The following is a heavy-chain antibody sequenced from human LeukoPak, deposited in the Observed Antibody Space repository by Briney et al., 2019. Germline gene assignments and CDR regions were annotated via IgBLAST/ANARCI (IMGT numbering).Heavy chain of an antibody. CDR2: ISYDGSNK. Sequence: PGGSLRLSCAASGLTFSSYAMHWVRQAPGKGLEWVAVISYDGSNKKYADSVKGRFTISRDNSKNTLYLQMNSLKTEDTAVYYCAPGYSGYDYGGDRLDYWGQGTLVTVSS. D-gene: IGHD5-12*01. CDR1: GLTFSSYA. V-gene: IGHV3-30*04. J-gene: IGHJ4*02. CDR3: APGYSGYDYGGDRLDY.